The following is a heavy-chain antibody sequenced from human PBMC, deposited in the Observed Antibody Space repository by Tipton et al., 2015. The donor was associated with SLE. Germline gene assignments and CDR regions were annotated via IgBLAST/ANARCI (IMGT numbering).Heavy chain of an antibody. D-gene: IGHD3-10*01. CDR3: ASLWDYYGSGYYVPRFDI. CDR1: GFTVSTYW. CDR2: IKQDGSEK. J-gene: IGHJ3*02. Sequence: SLRLSCAASGFTVSTYWMSWVRQAPGKGLEWVASIKQDGSEKYYVDSVKGRFTISRDNAEKSLYLQMNSLRAEDTAVYYCASLWDYYGSGYYVPRFDIWGQGTMVTVSS. V-gene: IGHV3-7*03.